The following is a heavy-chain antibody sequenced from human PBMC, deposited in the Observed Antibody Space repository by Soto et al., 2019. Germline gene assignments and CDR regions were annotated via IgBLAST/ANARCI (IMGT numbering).Heavy chain of an antibody. CDR1: GGPISSGGYY. Sequence: QVQLQESGPGLVRPSQTLSLTCTVSGGPISSGGYYWSWIRRHPGKGLEWIGYIYYRGSTYYNSSLKSGVTISVDTSKNQFSLKLTSVTAAYTAVYYCARSVFPWGQGTLVTVSS. CDR3: ARSVFP. V-gene: IGHV4-31*03. J-gene: IGHJ5*02. CDR2: IYYRGST.